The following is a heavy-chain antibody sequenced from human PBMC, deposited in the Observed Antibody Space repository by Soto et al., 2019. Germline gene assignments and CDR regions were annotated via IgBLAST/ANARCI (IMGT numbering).Heavy chain of an antibody. CDR3: AREVRPTDWFDP. CDR2: ISDSGSTI. J-gene: IGHJ5*02. V-gene: IGHV3-11*01. CDR1: GFTFSDFY. Sequence: QVQLVESGGGLVKPGGSLRLSCAASGFTFSDFYMSWIRQATGKGLEWVSCISDSGSTIYYADSVKGRFTISRDNAKNSLYLQMNSLRAEDTAVYYCAREVRPTDWFDPWGQGTLVTVSS. D-gene: IGHD6-25*01.